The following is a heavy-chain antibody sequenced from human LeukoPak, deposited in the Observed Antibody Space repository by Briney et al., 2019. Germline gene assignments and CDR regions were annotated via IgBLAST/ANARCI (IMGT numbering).Heavy chain of an antibody. V-gene: IGHV3-30*18. CDR2: ISYDGSNK. J-gene: IGHJ4*02. Sequence: GGSLRLSCAASEFTFSSYGMRWVRQAPGKGLEWVAVISYDGSNKYYADSVKGRFTISRDNSKNTLYLQMNSLRAEDTAVYYCAKRGYSYGCYYFDYWGQGTLVTVSS. CDR3: AKRGYSYGCYYFDY. CDR1: EFTFSSYG. D-gene: IGHD5-18*01.